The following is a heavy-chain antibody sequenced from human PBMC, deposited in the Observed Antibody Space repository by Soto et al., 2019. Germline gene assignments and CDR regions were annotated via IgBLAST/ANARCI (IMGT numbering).Heavy chain of an antibody. J-gene: IGHJ6*02. CDR1: GFTFSSYD. Sequence: LRLSCAASGFTFSSYDMHWVRQTTGKGLEWVSAIGTAGDTYYPGSVKGRFTISRENAKNSLYLQMNSLRAGDTAVYYCARAPPGVPYYYGMDVWGQGTTVTVSS. CDR2: IGTAGDT. V-gene: IGHV3-13*01. D-gene: IGHD2-2*01. CDR3: ARAPPGVPYYYGMDV.